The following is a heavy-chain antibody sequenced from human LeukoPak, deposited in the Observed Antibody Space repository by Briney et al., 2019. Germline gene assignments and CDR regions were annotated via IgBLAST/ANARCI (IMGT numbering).Heavy chain of an antibody. CDR2: IYYSGST. CDR1: GGSISSYY. CDR3: ARGYGSGSYYYYYGMDV. J-gene: IGHJ6*02. Sequence: SETLSLTCTVSGGSISSYYWSLIRQPPGKGLEWIGYIYYSGSTNYNPSLKSRVTISVDTSKNQFSLKLSSVTAADTAVYYCARGYGSGSYYYYYGMDVWGQGTTVNVSS. V-gene: IGHV4-59*08. D-gene: IGHD3-10*01.